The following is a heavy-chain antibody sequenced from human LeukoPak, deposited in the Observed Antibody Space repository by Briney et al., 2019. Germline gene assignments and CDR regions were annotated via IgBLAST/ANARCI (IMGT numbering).Heavy chain of an antibody. CDR3: TRGSPSYTNHAFDI. CDR2: TYYMSKWYN. J-gene: IGHJ3*02. V-gene: IGHV6-1*01. CDR1: GDSVSSKSAA. D-gene: IGHD2-2*02. Sequence: SQTLSLTCAISGDSVSSKSAAWNWISQSPSRGLEWLGRTYYMSKWYNDYALSVKGRITINPDTSKNQFSLQLNSVTPEDTAVYYCTRGSPSYTNHAFDIWGEGTMVTVS.